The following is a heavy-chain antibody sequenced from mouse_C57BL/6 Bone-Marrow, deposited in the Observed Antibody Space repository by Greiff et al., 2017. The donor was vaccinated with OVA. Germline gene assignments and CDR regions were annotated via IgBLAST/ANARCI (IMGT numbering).Heavy chain of an antibody. J-gene: IGHJ4*01. D-gene: IGHD1-1*01. CDR3: ARGSGSSSRYYAMDY. CDR2: INPNNGGT. Sequence: EVKVVESGPELVKPGASVKIPCKASGYTFTDYNMDWVKQSHGKSLEWIGDINPNNGGTIYNQKFKGKATLTVDKSSSTAYMELRSLTSEDTAVYYCARGSGSSSRYYAMDYWGQGTSVTVSS. CDR1: GYTFTDYN. V-gene: IGHV1-18*01.